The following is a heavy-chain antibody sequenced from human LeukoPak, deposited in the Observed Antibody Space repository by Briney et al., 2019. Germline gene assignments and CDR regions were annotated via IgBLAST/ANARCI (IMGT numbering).Heavy chain of an antibody. CDR1: GGSVSSGSYY. V-gene: IGHV4-61*01. D-gene: IGHD3-22*01. J-gene: IGHJ4*02. CDR3: ARSDLVRYDSSGQVDY. CDR2: IYYSGST. Sequence: TSETLSLTCTVSGGSVSSGSYYWSWIRQPPGKGLEWIGYIYYSGSTNYNPSLKSRVTISVDTSKNQFSLKLNSVTAADTAVYYCARSDLVRYDSSGQVDYWGQGTLVTVSS.